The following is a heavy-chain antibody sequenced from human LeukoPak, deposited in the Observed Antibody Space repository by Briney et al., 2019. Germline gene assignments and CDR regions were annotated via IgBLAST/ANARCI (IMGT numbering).Heavy chain of an antibody. V-gene: IGHV3-66*02. Sequence: GGSVRRSCGECGVNGRSEYMSGGRHAQKKGLEWVSVIYSGGSTYYADSVKSRFTISRDNSKNTLYLQMNSLRAEDTAVYYCARGAYTDVWGKGTTVTASS. CDR3: ARGAYTDV. CDR2: IYSGGST. J-gene: IGHJ6*03. CDR1: GVNGRSEY.